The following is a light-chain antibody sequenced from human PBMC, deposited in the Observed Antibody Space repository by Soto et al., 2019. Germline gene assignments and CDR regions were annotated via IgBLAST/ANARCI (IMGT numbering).Light chain of an antibody. V-gene: IGKV3-15*01. J-gene: IGKJ1*01. CDR2: GAS. CDR1: QSVSSN. CDR3: RQHHNWPWT. Sequence: EIVMTQSPATLSVSPGERATLSCRASQSVSSNLAWYQQKPGQAPRLLICGASTRATGIPARFSGSGSGTEFTLTISRLQSEDFAVYYYRQHHNWPWTFGHGT.